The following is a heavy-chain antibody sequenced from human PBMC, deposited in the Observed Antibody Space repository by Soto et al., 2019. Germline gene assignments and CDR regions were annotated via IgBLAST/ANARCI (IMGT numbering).Heavy chain of an antibody. CDR2: MYPGDSDT. J-gene: IGHJ4*02. Sequence: GASLKISCRGSGYDFNTNWFGWVRQLPGRGLEWVGIMYPGDSDTRYNPSLQGHVTLSVDVTVSTAFLQWRSLETSDTGMYFCARLPRDCNKTSCYYADHWGQGTQVTVSS. CDR1: GYDFNTNW. D-gene: IGHD3-3*01. V-gene: IGHV5-51*01. CDR3: ARLPRDCNKTSCYYADH.